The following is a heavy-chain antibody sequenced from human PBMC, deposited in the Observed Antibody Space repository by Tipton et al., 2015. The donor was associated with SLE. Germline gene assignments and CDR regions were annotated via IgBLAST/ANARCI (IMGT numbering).Heavy chain of an antibody. V-gene: IGHV3-21*01. J-gene: IGHJ3*02. CDR2: ISSSSSYI. Sequence: SLRLSCAASGFTFGSYSMNWVRQAPGKGLEWVSSISSSSSYIYYADSVKGRFTISRDNAKNSLYLQMNSLRAEDTAVYYCARDHSGGSSRGAFDIWGQGTMVTVSS. D-gene: IGHD2-15*01. CDR3: ARDHSGGSSRGAFDI. CDR1: GFTFGSYS.